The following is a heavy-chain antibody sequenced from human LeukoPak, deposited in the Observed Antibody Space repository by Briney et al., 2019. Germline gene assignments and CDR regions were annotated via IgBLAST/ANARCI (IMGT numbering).Heavy chain of an antibody. D-gene: IGHD6-13*01. CDR3: ATDQYSSNWYYFDY. Sequence: PGGSLRLSCAASGFTFSTYTMNWVRQAPGKGLEWVSSITSSSSNIYYADSVKGRFTISRDNARNSLYLQMNSLRAEDTSVYYCATDQYSSNWYYFDYWGQGTLVTVSS. J-gene: IGHJ4*02. CDR2: ITSSSSNI. V-gene: IGHV3-21*01. CDR1: GFTFSTYT.